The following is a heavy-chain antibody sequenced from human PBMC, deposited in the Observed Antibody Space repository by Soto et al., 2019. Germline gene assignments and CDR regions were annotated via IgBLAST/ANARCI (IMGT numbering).Heavy chain of an antibody. Sequence: QVQLQESGPGLVKPSQTLSLTCTVSGVSISSGGYYWSCISQHPGKGLEWIGYIYYSGSTYYNPSAKSRVNRRVDTSKNQVQRKLSSVTAADTAVYYCARWRVVVQAAIKSSEMNNWGDPWGQGTLVTVSS. CDR3: ARWRVVVQAAIKSSEMNNWGDP. J-gene: IGHJ5*02. CDR2: IYYSGST. CDR1: GVSISSGGYY. D-gene: IGHD2-2*02. V-gene: IGHV4-31*03.